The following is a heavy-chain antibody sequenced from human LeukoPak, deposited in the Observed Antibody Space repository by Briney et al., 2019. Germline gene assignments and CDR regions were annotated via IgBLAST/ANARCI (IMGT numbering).Heavy chain of an antibody. CDR1: GYTFTGYY. D-gene: IGHD3-10*01. V-gene: IGHV1-2*02. CDR2: INPNSGGT. Sequence: ASVKVSCKASGYTFTGYYMHWVRQAPGQGLEWMGWINPNSGGTNYAQKFQGGVTMTRDTSISTAYMELSRLRSDDTAVYYCARGTVVWFGELLPYSYFDYWGQGTLVTVSS. CDR3: ARGTVVWFGELLPYSYFDY. J-gene: IGHJ4*02.